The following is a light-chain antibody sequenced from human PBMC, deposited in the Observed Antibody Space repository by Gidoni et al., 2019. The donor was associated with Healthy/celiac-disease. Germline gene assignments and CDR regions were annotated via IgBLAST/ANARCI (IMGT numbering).Light chain of an antibody. Sequence: AIRMTQSPSSFSASKGDRVTITCRASQGISSYLAWYQQKPGKAPKLLIYAASTLQSGVPSSFSGSGSGTDFTLTISCLQSEDFATYYCQQYYSYPLTFGAGTKVDIK. V-gene: IGKV1-8*01. CDR1: QGISSY. CDR3: QQYYSYPLT. CDR2: AAS. J-gene: IGKJ4*01.